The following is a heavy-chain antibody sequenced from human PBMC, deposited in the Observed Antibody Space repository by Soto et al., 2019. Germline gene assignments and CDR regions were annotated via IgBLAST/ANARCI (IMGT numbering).Heavy chain of an antibody. CDR3: ARAPIVRVGCPRSP. V-gene: IGHV1-18*01. D-gene: IGHD1-26*01. CDR1: GYTFTSYG. CDR2: ISAYNGNT. Sequence: ASVKVSCKASGYTFTSYGISWVRQAPGQGLEWMGWISAYNGNTNYAQKLQGRVTMTTDTSTSTAYMELRSLRSDDTAVYYCARAPIVRVGCPRSPWGQGTLVTVSS. J-gene: IGHJ5*02.